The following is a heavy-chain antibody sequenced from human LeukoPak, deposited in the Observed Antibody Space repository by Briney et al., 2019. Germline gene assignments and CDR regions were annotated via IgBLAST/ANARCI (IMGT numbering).Heavy chain of an antibody. CDR3: AKEVIAAGGNFED. V-gene: IGHV3-30*18. J-gene: IGHJ4*02. D-gene: IGHD6-13*01. CDR2: ISYDGNNK. Sequence: GGSLRLSCAASRFTFSTSVMHWVRQAPGKELEWVAVISYDGNNKYYADSGEGRFTITRENSKNTLYVRMNSLRAEDTAVYYCAKEVIAAGGNFEDWGQGTLVTVSS. CDR1: RFTFSTSV.